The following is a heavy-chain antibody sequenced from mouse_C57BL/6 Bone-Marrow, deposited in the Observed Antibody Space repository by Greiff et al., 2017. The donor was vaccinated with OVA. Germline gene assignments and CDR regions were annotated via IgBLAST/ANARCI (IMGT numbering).Heavy chain of an antibody. D-gene: IGHD1-1*01. CDR2: IWTGGGT. J-gene: IGHJ1*03. Sequence: VNVVESGPGLVAPSQSLSITCTVSGFSLTSYAISWVRQPPGKGLEWLGGIWTGGGTNYNSALKSRLSISKDNSKSQVFLKMNSLHTDDTARYYCARMYYGSRYWYFDVWGTGTTVTVSS. V-gene: IGHV2-9-1*01. CDR3: ARMYYGSRYWYFDV. CDR1: GFSLTSYA.